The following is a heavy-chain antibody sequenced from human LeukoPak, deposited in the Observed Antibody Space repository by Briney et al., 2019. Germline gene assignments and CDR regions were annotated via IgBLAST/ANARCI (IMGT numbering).Heavy chain of an antibody. Sequence: SETLSLTCTVSGGSISSSSYYWGWIRQPPGKGLEWIGSIYYSGSTYYNPSLKSRVTISVDSSKNQFSLKLTSVTAADTAVYYCARVDGSCSGGSCPSGNWFDPWGQGTLVTVSS. J-gene: IGHJ5*02. CDR3: ARVDGSCSGGSCPSGNWFDP. D-gene: IGHD2-15*01. V-gene: IGHV4-39*07. CDR1: GGSISSSSYY. CDR2: IYYSGST.